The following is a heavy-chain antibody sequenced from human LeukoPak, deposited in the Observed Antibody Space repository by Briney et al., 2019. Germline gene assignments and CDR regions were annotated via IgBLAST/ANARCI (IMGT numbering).Heavy chain of an antibody. CDR2: IYTSGTT. J-gene: IGHJ5*02. Sequence: SETLSLTCTVSRGSISSGSYYWSWIRQPAGKGLEWIGRIYTSGTTNYNPSLKSRVTISVDTSKNQFSLKLSSVTAADTAVYYCARDLAPSGERWFDPWGQGTLVTVSS. V-gene: IGHV4-61*02. D-gene: IGHD3-10*01. CDR3: ARDLAPSGERWFDP. CDR1: RGSISSGSYY.